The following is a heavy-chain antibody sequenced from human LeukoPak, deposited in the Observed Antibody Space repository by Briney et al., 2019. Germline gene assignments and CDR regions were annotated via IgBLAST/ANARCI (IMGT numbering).Heavy chain of an antibody. CDR2: ISAYNGNT. D-gene: IGHD3-10*01. J-gene: IGHJ4*02. CDR1: GYDFTSVG. V-gene: IGHV1-18*01. CDR3: ARDSPTITMVRGAGY. Sequence: GASVKVSCKASGYDFTSVGITWVRQAPGQGLEWMGWISAYNGNTNYAQKLQGRVTMTTDTSTSTAYMELRSLRSDDTAVYYCARDSPTITMVRGAGYWGQGTLVTVSS.